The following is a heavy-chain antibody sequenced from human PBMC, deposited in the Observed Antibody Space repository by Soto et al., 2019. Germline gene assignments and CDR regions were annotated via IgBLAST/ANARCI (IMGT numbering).Heavy chain of an antibody. CDR3: ARTYYDSSGYYPNWFDP. D-gene: IGHD3-22*01. CDR1: GFTFSSYS. CDR2: ISSSSSTI. J-gene: IGHJ5*02. Sequence: GGSLRLSCAASGFTFSSYSMNWVRQAPGKGLEWVSYISSSSSTIYYADSVKGRFTISRDNAKNSLYLEMNSLRDEDTAVYYCARTYYDSSGYYPNWFDPWGRGTLVTVSS. V-gene: IGHV3-48*02.